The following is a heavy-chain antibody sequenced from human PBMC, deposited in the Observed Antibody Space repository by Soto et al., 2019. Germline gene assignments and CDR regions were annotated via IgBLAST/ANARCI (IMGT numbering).Heavy chain of an antibody. Sequence: GGSLRLSCAASGFTFSSYSMNWVRQAPGKGLEWVSSISSSSSYIYYADSVKGRFTISRDNAKNSLYLQMNSLRAEDTAVYYCARDRIEYSSSSEGEFDYWGQGTLVTVSS. CDR2: ISSSSSYI. CDR3: ARDRIEYSSSSEGEFDY. D-gene: IGHD6-6*01. J-gene: IGHJ4*02. CDR1: GFTFSSYS. V-gene: IGHV3-21*01.